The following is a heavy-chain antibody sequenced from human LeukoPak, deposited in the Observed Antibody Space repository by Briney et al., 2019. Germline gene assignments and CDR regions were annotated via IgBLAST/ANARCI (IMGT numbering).Heavy chain of an antibody. V-gene: IGHV3-30*02. J-gene: IGHJ4*02. CDR2: IRYDGSNK. D-gene: IGHD6-19*01. CDR1: GFTFSSYG. CDR3: ARQQWLDGAYYFDY. Sequence: GGSLRLSCAASGFTFSSYGMHWVRQAPGKGLEWVACIRYDGSNKKYVDSVKGRFTISRDNAKNSLYLQMNSLRAEDTAVYYCARQQWLDGAYYFDYWGQGTLVTVSS.